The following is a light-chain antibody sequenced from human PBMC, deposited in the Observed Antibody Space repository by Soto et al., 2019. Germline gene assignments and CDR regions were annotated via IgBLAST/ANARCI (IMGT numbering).Light chain of an antibody. J-gene: IGKJ3*01. Sequence: DIQMTKSPSTLSASVGDRVTITCRASQSSSSWLAWYQQKPGKAPKLLIYKASSLESGVPSRFSSSGSGTEFTLTISSLQPDDFATYYCQQYNTGGFTFGPGTKVDIK. CDR2: KAS. CDR3: QQYNTGGFT. CDR1: QSSSSW. V-gene: IGKV1-5*03.